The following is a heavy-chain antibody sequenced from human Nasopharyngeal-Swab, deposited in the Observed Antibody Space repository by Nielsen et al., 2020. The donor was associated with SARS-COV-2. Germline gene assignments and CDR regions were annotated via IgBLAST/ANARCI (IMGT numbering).Heavy chain of an antibody. CDR3: ARDQGGLLDP. Sequence: GGSLRLSCTVSGGSISSYAMHWVRQAPGKGLEWVAVISYDGSNKYYADSVKGRFTISRDNSKNTLYLQMNSLRAEDTAVYYCARDQGGLLDPWGQGTLVTVSS. CDR1: GGSISSYA. J-gene: IGHJ5*02. CDR2: ISYDGSNK. D-gene: IGHD3-16*01. V-gene: IGHV3-30-3*01.